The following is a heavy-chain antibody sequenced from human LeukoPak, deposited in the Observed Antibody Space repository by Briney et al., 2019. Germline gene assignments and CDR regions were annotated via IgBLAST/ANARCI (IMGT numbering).Heavy chain of an antibody. CDR3: ARDIAGGSITIFGVVLSNWFDP. J-gene: IGHJ5*02. D-gene: IGHD3-3*01. V-gene: IGHV4-4*07. CDR2: IYTSGST. CDR1: GGSFSGYY. Sequence: SETLSLTCAVYGGSFSGYYWSWIRQPAGKGLEWIGRIYTSGSTNYNPSLKSRVTISVDTSKNQFSLKLSSVTAADTAVYYCARDIAGGSITIFGVVLSNWFDPWGQGTLVTVSS.